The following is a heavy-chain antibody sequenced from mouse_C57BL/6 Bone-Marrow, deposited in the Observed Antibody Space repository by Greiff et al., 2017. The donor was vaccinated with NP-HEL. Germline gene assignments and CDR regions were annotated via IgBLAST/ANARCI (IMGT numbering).Heavy chain of an antibody. CDR1: GYTFTNYW. CDR3: ASIWSCYFDY. V-gene: IGHV1-63*01. CDR2: IYPGGGYT. J-gene: IGHJ2*01. Sequence: QVQLQQSGAELVRPGTSVKMSCKASGYTFTNYWIGWAKQRPGHGLEWIGDIYPGGGYTNYNEKFKGKATLTADKSSSTAYMQFSGLTSEDSAIYYCASIWSCYFDYWGQGTTLTVSS.